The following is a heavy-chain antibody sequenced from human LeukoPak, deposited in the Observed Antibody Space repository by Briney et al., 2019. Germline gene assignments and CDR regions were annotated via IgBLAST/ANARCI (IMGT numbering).Heavy chain of an antibody. V-gene: IGHV3-23*01. Sequence: QAGGSLRLSCVASGFTFTKCAMSWIRPAPGKGLEWVAIITATGDTAYYADSVKGRFTISRDNSRNTVYMQMDSLRAEDTAIYYCAGDRNSDWYSPLDYWGQGSQVTVSP. CDR3: AGDRNSDWYSPLDY. CDR1: GFTFTKCA. CDR2: ITATGDTA. D-gene: IGHD6-19*01. J-gene: IGHJ4*02.